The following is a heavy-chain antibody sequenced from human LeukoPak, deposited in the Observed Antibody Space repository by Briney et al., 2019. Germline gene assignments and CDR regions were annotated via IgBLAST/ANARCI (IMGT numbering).Heavy chain of an antibody. D-gene: IGHD1-26*01. V-gene: IGHV3-7*01. CDR3: ARDPGRGSYFDY. J-gene: IGHJ4*02. CDR2: MNQDGSER. Sequence: GGSLRLSCEASGFTLNTYWMTWVRQAPGKGLEWVASMNQDGSERYYVDSSRGRFTISRDNAKNSLFLQMNSLRAEDMAVYYCARDPGRGSYFDYWGQGTPVTVSS. CDR1: GFTLNTYW.